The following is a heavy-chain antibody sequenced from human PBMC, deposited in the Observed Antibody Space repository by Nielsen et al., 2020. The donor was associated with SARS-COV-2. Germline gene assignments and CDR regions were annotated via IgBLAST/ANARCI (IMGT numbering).Heavy chain of an antibody. CDR1: GFTFSNSA. J-gene: IGHJ4*02. CDR3: ARDARGYYGFDFVFDY. CDR2: ILDDGSNA. Sequence: GGSLRLSCTASGFTFSNSAMSWVRQAPGKGLEWVAAILDDGSNAYSGDSVKGRFTVSRDNSKNTLYLQMTDLRTEDTAVYFCARDARGYYGFDFVFDYWGQGSLVTVSS. V-gene: IGHV3-30-3*01. D-gene: IGHD5-12*01.